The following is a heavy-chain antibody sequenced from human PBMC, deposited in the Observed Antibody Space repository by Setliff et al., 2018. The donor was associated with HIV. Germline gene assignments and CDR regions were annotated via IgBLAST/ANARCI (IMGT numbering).Heavy chain of an antibody. Sequence: ASVKVSCKASGYTFTSYGISWVRQAPGQGLEWIGWISAYNGNRNYAQKLQGRVTMTTDTSTSTAYMELRSLRSDDTAVYYCARDEYSGYARTFDYWGQGTLVTVSS. J-gene: IGHJ4*02. CDR3: ARDEYSGYARTFDY. D-gene: IGHD5-12*01. CDR1: GYTFTSYG. V-gene: IGHV1-18*01. CDR2: ISAYNGNR.